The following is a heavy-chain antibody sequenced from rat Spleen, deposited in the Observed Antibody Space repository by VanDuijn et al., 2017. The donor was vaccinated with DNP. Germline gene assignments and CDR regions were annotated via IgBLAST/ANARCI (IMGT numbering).Heavy chain of an antibody. CDR2: IIYDGDTT. CDR3: TRGYYTGGNWFAY. J-gene: IGHJ3*01. CDR1: GFTFRDYA. D-gene: IGHD1-1*01. V-gene: IGHV5-7*01. Sequence: EVQLVESGGGLVQPGRSLKLSCAASGFTFRDYAMAWVRQSPEKDLEWVATIIYDGDTTYYPDSVKGRFTISRDNAKSTLYLQMNSLRSEDTATYYCTRGYYTGGNWFAYWGQGTLVTVSS.